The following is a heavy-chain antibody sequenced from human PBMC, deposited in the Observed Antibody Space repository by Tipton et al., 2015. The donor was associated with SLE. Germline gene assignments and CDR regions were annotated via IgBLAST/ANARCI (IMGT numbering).Heavy chain of an antibody. V-gene: IGHV3-23*01. CDR1: GFTFSSYA. Sequence: SLRLSCAASGFTFSSYAMSWVRQAPGKGLEWVSAISGSGGSTYYADSVKGRFTISRDNAKNSLYLQMNSLRAEDTAVYYCAGAGDYVYYWGQGTLVTVSS. CDR3: AGAGDYVYY. J-gene: IGHJ4*02. D-gene: IGHD4-17*01. CDR2: ISGSGGST.